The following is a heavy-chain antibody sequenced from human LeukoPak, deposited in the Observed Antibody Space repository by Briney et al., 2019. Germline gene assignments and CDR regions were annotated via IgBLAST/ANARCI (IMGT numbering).Heavy chain of an antibody. CDR1: GFTFSSYS. J-gene: IGHJ4*02. CDR3: ARSRMGGIAVAGFDY. D-gene: IGHD6-19*01. V-gene: IGHV3-21*01. Sequence: GGSLRLSCAASGFTFSSYSMNWVRQAPGKGLEWVSSISSSSSYIYYADSVKGRFTISRDNAKNSLYLQMNSLRAEDTAVYYCARSRMGGIAVAGFDYWGQGTLVTVSS. CDR2: ISSSSSYI.